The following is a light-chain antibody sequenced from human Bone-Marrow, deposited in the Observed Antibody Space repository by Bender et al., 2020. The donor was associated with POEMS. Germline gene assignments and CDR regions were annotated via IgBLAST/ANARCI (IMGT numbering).Light chain of an antibody. CDR3: CSYAGRARV. Sequence: QSVLTQPPSASGTPGQRVTISCSGGSSNIGAHAVNWYQHLPGTAPKLLIYSSHRRPSEVPDRFSGSRSGTSASLAISGLQSEDEADYYCCSYAGRARVFGGGTKLTVL. V-gene: IGLV1-44*01. CDR2: SSH. CDR1: SSNIGAHA. J-gene: IGLJ3*02.